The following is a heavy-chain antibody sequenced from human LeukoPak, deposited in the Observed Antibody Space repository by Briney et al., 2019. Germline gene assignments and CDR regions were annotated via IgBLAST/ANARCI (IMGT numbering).Heavy chain of an antibody. D-gene: IGHD2-2*01. V-gene: IGHV3-74*01. CDR2: INSDGSST. CDR3: ARDISLSSTSCFAY. Sequence: GGSLRLSCAASGFSFSSYWMHWVRHVPGKGLVWVSRINSDGSSTTYADSVKGRFNITRDNAKNTLYLQMNSLRDEDTAVYYCARDISLSSTSCFAYWGQGTLVTVPS. J-gene: IGHJ4*02. CDR1: GFSFSSYW.